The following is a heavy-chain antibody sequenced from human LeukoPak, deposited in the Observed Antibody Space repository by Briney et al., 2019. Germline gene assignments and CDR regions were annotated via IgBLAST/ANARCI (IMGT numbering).Heavy chain of an antibody. Sequence: GGSLRLSCAASGFTFSDYYMSWIRQAPGKGLGWISFISSSSSYTNYADSVKGRFTISRDNTKNSLYLQMNNLRAEDTAVHYCARGGADYVIGYWGQGTLVTVSS. V-gene: IGHV3-11*06. CDR2: ISSSSSYT. J-gene: IGHJ4*02. D-gene: IGHD4-17*01. CDR3: ARGGADYVIGY. CDR1: GFTFSDYY.